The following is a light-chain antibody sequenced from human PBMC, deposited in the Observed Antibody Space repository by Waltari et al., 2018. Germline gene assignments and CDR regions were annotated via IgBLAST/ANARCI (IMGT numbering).Light chain of an antibody. CDR3: CSYAGSDTLV. CDR1: SSDVGGYPY. V-gene: IGLV2-23*02. CDR2: AVS. Sequence: QSALTQPASVSGSPGQSITIPCTGTSSDVGGYPYVSWYQQHPGKAPKLMISAVSKRPSGVSNRFSGSKSGNTASLTISGLQPEDEADYYCCSYAGSDTLVFGGGTKLTVL. J-gene: IGLJ2*01.